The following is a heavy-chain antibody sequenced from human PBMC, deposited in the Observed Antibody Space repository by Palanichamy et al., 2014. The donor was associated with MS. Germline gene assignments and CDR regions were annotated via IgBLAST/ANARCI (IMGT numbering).Heavy chain of an antibody. V-gene: IGHV4-34*01. CDR1: GVSFSGYY. J-gene: IGHJ3*02. Sequence: QVQLQQWGAGLLKPSETLSLTCAVYGVSFSGYYWNWIRQPPGKGLEWIGEINHNGSTNYNPPLKSRVTISVDTSKNQFSLKLSSVTAADTAVYYCARPRVRANYYDSTGRRADAFDIWGQGTMVTVSS. CDR3: ARPRVRANYYDSTGRRADAFDI. CDR2: INHNGST. D-gene: IGHD3-22*01.